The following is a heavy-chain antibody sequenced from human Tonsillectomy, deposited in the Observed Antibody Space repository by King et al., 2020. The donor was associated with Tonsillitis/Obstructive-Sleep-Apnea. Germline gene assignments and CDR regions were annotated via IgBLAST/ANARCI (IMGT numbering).Heavy chain of an antibody. D-gene: IGHD3-3*01. Sequence: LQLQESGPGLVKPSETLSLTCTVSGGSISSTSYNWGWIRQPPGKGLEWIGSIYYSGSTYYNPSLKSRVTISVDTSKNQFSLKLSSVTAADTAVYYCARRATLFGVDYWGQGTLVTVSS. CDR3: ARRATLFGVDY. CDR2: IYYSGST. J-gene: IGHJ4*02. V-gene: IGHV4-39*01. CDR1: GGSISSTSYN.